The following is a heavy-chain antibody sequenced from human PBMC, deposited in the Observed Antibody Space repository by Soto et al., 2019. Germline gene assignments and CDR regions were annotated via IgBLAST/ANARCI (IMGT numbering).Heavy chain of an antibody. Sequence: ESLKISCKGSGYSFTSYWIGWVRQMPGKGLEWMGIIYPGDSDTRYSPSFQGQVTISADKSISTAYLQWSSLKASDTAMYYCARDLGDVLRYFDWLPDAFDIWGQGTMVTVSS. J-gene: IGHJ3*02. V-gene: IGHV5-51*01. CDR1: GYSFTSYW. D-gene: IGHD3-9*01. CDR2: IYPGDSDT. CDR3: ARDLGDVLRYFDWLPDAFDI.